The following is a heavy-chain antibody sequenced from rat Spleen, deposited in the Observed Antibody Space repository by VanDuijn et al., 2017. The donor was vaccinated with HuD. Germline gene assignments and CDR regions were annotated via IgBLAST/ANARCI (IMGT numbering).Heavy chain of an antibody. D-gene: IGHD5-1*01. Sequence: EVQLVESGGGLVQPGRSMKLSCAASGFTFSSFPMAWVRQAPTKGLEWVATISTSGGSTYYRDSVKGRFTISRDNAKSTLYLEMNSLRSEDTATYYCARSWEFYFDYWGQGVMVTVSS. V-gene: IGHV5-46*01. J-gene: IGHJ2*01. CDR3: ARSWEFYFDY. CDR1: GFTFSSFP. CDR2: ISTSGGST.